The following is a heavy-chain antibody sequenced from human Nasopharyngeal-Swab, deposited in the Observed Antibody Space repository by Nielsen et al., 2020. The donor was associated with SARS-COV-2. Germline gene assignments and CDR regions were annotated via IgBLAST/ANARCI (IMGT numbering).Heavy chain of an antibody. CDR3: ARRKGLTGTAYYYPMDV. Sequence: GESLKISCVGSEFTLANYWIAWVRQLPGKGLESMGSIFPGDSKVAYSPSFQGQVTISADKSTNTAYLQWGSLRASDTAMYYCARRKGLTGTAYYYPMDVWGQGTTVTVTS. CDR1: EFTLANYW. CDR2: IFPGDSKV. V-gene: IGHV5-51*01. J-gene: IGHJ6*02. D-gene: IGHD1-7*01.